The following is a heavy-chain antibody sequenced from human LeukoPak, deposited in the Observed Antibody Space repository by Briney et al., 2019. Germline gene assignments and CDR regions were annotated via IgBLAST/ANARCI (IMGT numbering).Heavy chain of an antibody. Sequence: SVKVSCKASERTFNNDAISWVRQAPGQGLEWMGRIIPISGSSNYVQRFQGRVTITTDESTSTAYMELSSLRSEDTAVYYCARESIEMVRGVPQFDYWGQGTLVTVSS. CDR3: ARESIEMVRGVPQFDY. V-gene: IGHV1-69*05. D-gene: IGHD3-10*01. CDR1: ERTFNNDA. CDR2: IIPISGSS. J-gene: IGHJ4*02.